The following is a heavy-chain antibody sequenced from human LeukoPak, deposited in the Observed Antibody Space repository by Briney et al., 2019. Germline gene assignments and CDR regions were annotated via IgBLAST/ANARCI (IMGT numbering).Heavy chain of an antibody. CDR1: GYTFTSYG. CDR3: ARDGGCSSTSCQYNWFDP. V-gene: IGHV1-18*01. D-gene: IGHD2-2*01. J-gene: IGHJ5*02. CDR2: ISAYYGNT. Sequence: APVKVSCKASGYTFTSYGISWVRQAPGQGLEWMGWISAYYGNTNYAQKLQGRVTMTTDTSTSTACMELRSLRSDDTAVYYCARDGGCSSTSCQYNWFDPWGQGTLVTVSS.